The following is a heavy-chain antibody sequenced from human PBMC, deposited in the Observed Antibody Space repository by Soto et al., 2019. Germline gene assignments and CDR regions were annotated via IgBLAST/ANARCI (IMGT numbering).Heavy chain of an antibody. V-gene: IGHV1-2*02. CDR3: ARVGDTGV. J-gene: IGHJ6*02. CDR2: INPNIGAT. D-gene: IGHD3-10*01. Sequence: ASVKVSCKASGYTFTDYYMHWVRQAPGQGLEWMGWINPNIGATNYVQKFQGRVTMTRDTSISTAYMELSRLRSDDTAVYYCARVGDTGVWGQGTTVTVSS. CDR1: GYTFTDYY.